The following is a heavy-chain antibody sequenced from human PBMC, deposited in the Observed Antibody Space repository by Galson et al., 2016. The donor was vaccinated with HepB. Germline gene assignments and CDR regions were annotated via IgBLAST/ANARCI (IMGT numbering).Heavy chain of an antibody. CDR2: INGDGSST. D-gene: IGHD5-18*01. CDR3: ARRDIPMANDY. Sequence: SLRLSCAASGFTFSNFAMSWVRQAPGKGLEWVSRINGDGSSTSYADYVKGRFTISRDNAKNTLYLQMNSLRAEDTAVYFCARRDIPMANDYWGQGVLVTVSS. V-gene: IGHV3-74*01. CDR1: GFTFSNFA. J-gene: IGHJ4*02.